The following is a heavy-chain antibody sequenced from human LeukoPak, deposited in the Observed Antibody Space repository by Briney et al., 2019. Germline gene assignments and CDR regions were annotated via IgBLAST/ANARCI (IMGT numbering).Heavy chain of an antibody. V-gene: IGHV1-46*01. J-gene: IGHJ6*02. CDR3: ARENWNDSPYYYYGMDV. D-gene: IGHD1-1*01. Sequence: ASVKVSCKASGYTLTSYYMHWVRQAPGQGLEWMGIINPSGGSTSYAQKFQGRVTMTRDTSTSTVYMELSSLRSEDTAVYYCARENWNDSPYYYYGMDVWGQGTTVTVSS. CDR1: GYTLTSYY. CDR2: INPSGGST.